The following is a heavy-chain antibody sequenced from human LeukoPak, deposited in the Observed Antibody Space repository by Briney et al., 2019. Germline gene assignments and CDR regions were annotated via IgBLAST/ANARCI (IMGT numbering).Heavy chain of an antibody. D-gene: IGHD4-23*01. Sequence: SETLSLTCAVYGGSFSGYYWSWIRQPPGKGLEWIGEINHSGSTNYNPSLKSRVTISVDTSKNQFSLKLSSVTAADTAVYYCARDQSNYGGNAGDDYWGQGTLVTVSS. V-gene: IGHV4-34*01. CDR3: ARDQSNYGGNAGDDY. CDR1: GGSFSGYY. J-gene: IGHJ4*02. CDR2: INHSGST.